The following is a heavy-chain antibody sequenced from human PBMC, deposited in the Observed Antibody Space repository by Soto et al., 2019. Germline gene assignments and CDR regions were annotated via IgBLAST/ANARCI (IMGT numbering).Heavy chain of an antibody. V-gene: IGHV1-69*13. CDR1: GGTFSSYA. D-gene: IGHD3-10*01. Sequence: SVKVSCKASGGTFSSYAISWVRQAPGQGLEWMGGIIPIFGTANYAQKFQGRVTITADESTSTAYMELSSLRSEDTAVYYCARALAPYGSGSYLSYYWGQGTPVTVSS. J-gene: IGHJ4*02. CDR3: ARALAPYGSGSYLSYY. CDR2: IIPIFGTA.